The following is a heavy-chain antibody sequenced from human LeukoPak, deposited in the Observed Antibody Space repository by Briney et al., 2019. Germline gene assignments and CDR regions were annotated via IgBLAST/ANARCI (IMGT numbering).Heavy chain of an antibody. CDR1: GGSISSSSYY. D-gene: IGHD4-17*01. CDR3: ARLMTVTTEGYWYFDL. V-gene: IGHV4-39*01. CDR2: IYYSGST. J-gene: IGHJ2*01. Sequence: ASETLSLTCTVSGGSISSSSYYWGWIRQPPGKGLEWIGSIYYSGSTYYNPSLKSRVTISVDTSKNQFSLKLSSVTAADTAVCYCARLMTVTTEGYWYFDLWGRGTLVTVSS.